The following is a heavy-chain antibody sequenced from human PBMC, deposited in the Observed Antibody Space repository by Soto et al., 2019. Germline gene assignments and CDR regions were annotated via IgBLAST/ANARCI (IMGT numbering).Heavy chain of an antibody. V-gene: IGHV4-31*03. CDR2: IYYSGST. D-gene: IGHD3-22*01. CDR1: GGSISSGGYY. CDR3: ASVFYYYDSSGYQPYAFDI. J-gene: IGHJ3*02. Sequence: SETLSLTCTVSGGSISSGGYYWSWIRQHPGKGLEWIGYIYYSGSTYYNPSLKSRVTMSVDTSKNQFSLKLSSVTAADTAVYYCASVFYYYDSSGYQPYAFDIWGQGTMVTVSS.